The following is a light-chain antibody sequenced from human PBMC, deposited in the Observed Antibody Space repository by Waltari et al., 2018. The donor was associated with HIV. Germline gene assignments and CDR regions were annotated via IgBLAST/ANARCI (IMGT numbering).Light chain of an antibody. Sequence: QSALTQPASVSGYPRQSITIPCTGTSSDVGGYNYVSWYQQHPGKAPKLMIYDVSNRPSGVSNRFSGSKSGNTASLTISGLQAEDEADYYCSSYTSNITRVFGGGTKLTVL. CDR2: DVS. V-gene: IGLV2-14*03. CDR1: SSDVGGYNY. J-gene: IGLJ3*02. CDR3: SSYTSNITRV.